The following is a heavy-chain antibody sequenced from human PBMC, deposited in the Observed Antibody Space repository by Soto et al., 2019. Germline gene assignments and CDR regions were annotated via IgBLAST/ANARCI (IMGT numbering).Heavy chain of an antibody. CDR3: ARAPVGYCSSTSCYTLYYFDN. Sequence: GGSLRLSCAASGFTFSSYAMHWVRQAPGKGLEWVAVISYDGSNKYYADSVKGRFTISRDNSKNTLYLQMNSLRAEDTAVYYCARAPVGYCSSTSCYTLYYFDNWGQGTLVTVSS. V-gene: IGHV3-30-3*01. CDR2: ISYDGSNK. D-gene: IGHD2-2*01. J-gene: IGHJ4*02. CDR1: GFTFSSYA.